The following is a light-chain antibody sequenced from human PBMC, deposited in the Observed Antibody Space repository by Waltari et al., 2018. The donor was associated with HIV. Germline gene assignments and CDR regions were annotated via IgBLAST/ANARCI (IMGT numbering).Light chain of an antibody. Sequence: QSALTQPPSASGSPGQSVTIPCAGTSSDIGLYNFVPWYQHHPGNAPKLMISEVSRRPSGVPDRFSGSKSGNTASLTVSGLQAEDEADYYCSSYSANNNFDVFGTGTKVTVL. V-gene: IGLV2-8*01. CDR1: SSDIGLYNF. CDR3: SSYSANNNFDV. CDR2: EVS. J-gene: IGLJ1*01.